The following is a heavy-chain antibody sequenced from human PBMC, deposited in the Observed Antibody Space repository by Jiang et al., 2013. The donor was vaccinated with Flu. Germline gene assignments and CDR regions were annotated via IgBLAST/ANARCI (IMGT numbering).Heavy chain of an antibody. CDR2: INRDGRVT. CDR3: ARDLAGGPNNYASPGDDFDY. V-gene: IGHV3-74*01. D-gene: IGHD4-11*01. J-gene: IGHJ4*02. Sequence: GLVWVSRINRDGRVTTYADSVKGRFTISRDNAENTLYLQMTALRAEDAAVYYCARDLAGGPNNYASPGDDFDYWGQGALVTVSS.